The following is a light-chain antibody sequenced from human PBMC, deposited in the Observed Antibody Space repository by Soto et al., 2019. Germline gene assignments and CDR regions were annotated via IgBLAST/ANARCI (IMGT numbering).Light chain of an antibody. CDR3: MHALQTPWT. CDR2: LGS. V-gene: IGKV2-28*01. Sequence: DIVMTQSPLSLPVTPGEPASISCRSSQSLLHSNGYNYLDWYLQKPGQSPQLLIYLGSNRASGVXDXCSGSGSGTDFTLTISRVEAEDVGVYYCMHALQTPWTFGQGTKVEIK. J-gene: IGKJ1*01. CDR1: QSLLHSNGYNY.